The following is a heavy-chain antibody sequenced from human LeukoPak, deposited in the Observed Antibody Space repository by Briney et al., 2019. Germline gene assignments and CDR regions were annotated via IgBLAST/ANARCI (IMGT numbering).Heavy chain of an antibody. CDR3: ARHNNLDV. D-gene: IGHD2/OR15-2a*01. V-gene: IGHV4-59*08. CDR1: GGSIINYY. Sequence: SETLSLTCTVSGGSIINYYWTWIRQPPGRGLEWIGYIYDSGSTSYNPSLKSRVTISVDTSKNQFSLKLSSVTAADTAVYYCARHNNLDVWGQGTTVTVSS. J-gene: IGHJ6*02. CDR2: IYDSGST.